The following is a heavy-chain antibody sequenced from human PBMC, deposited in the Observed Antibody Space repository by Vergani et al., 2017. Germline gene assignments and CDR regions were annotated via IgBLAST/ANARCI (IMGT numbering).Heavy chain of an antibody. D-gene: IGHD2/OR15-2a*01. CDR1: GFTFTSSA. V-gene: IGHV3-23*01. CDR2: IGTGGDT. Sequence: EVHLLESGGGLVQPGGSLRLSCAASGFTFTSSAMSWVRQAPGKGLEWVSGIGTGGDTYYADSVKGRFTSSRDNSKNTVYLQMNSLRAEDTAIYYCAKNLRIGVRAFDYWGQGTLVTVSS. J-gene: IGHJ4*02. CDR3: AKNLRIGVRAFDY.